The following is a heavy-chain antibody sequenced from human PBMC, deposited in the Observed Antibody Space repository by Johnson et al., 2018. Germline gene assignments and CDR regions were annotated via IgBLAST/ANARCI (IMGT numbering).Heavy chain of an antibody. CDR1: GGSISSSSYY. Sequence: QVQLQESGPGLVKXSETLSLXCTVSGGSISSSSYYWGWIRQPPGKGLEWIGNIYYSGTTYYNLSLKSRVTISVDTSKNQFSLRLNSVTATDTAVYYCARRSIIQPKDAFDIWGQGTKVTVSS. J-gene: IGHJ3*02. V-gene: IGHV4-39*01. CDR2: IYYSGTT. D-gene: IGHD3-3*01. CDR3: ARRSIIQPKDAFDI.